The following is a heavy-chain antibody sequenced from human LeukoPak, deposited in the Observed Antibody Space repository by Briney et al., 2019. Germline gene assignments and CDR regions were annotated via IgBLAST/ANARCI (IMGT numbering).Heavy chain of an antibody. V-gene: IGHV4-34*01. D-gene: IGHD3-10*01. CDR1: GGSFSGYY. J-gene: IGHJ4*02. CDR3: ARGPRGWWFGEFILDY. Sequence: PSETLSLTCAVYGGSFSGYYWSWIRQPPGKGLEWIGEINHSGSTNYNPSLKSRVTMSVDTSKNQFSLKLSSVTAADTAVYYCARGPRGWWFGEFILDYWGQGTLVTVSS. CDR2: INHSGST.